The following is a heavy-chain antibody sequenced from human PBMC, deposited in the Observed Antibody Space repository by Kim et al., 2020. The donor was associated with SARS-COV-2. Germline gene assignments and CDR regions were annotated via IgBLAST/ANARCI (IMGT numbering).Heavy chain of an antibody. J-gene: IGHJ4*02. V-gene: IGHV6-1*01. CDR3: ARVPTALGLTGEDYYFDY. CDR2: TYYRSKWYN. Sequence: SQTLSLTCAISGDSVSSNSAAWNWIRQSPSRGLEWLGRTYYRSKWYNDYAVSVKSRITINPDTSKNQFSLQLNSVTPEDTAVYYCARVPTALGLTGEDYYFDYWGQGTLVTVSS. D-gene: IGHD3-9*01. CDR1: GDSVSSNSAA.